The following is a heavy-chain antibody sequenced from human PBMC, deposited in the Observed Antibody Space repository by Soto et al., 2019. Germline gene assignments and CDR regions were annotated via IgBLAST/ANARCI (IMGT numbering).Heavy chain of an antibody. Sequence: VQLVESGGGVVQPGRSLRLSCAASGFNFSDYAMHWVRQAPGKGLEWVAVVSHDGRNTHYADSVKGRFIISRDSSKNTVSLEMTSLRAEDTAVYYCAKGGRQWLVTSDFNYWGQGALVTVSS. CDR1: GFNFSDYA. D-gene: IGHD6-19*01. J-gene: IGHJ4*02. CDR3: AKGGRQWLVTSDFNY. V-gene: IGHV3-30*18. CDR2: VSHDGRNT.